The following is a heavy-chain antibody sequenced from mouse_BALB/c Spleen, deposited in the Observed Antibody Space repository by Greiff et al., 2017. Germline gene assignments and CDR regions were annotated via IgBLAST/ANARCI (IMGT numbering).Heavy chain of an antibody. V-gene: IGHV2-9*02. J-gene: IGHJ3*01. CDR3: ATGALRFAY. Sequence: VKLVESGPGLVAPSQSLSITCTVSGFSLTSYGVHWVRQPPGKGLEWLGVIWAGGSTNYNSALMSRLSISKDNSKSQVFLKMNSLQTDDTAMYYCATGALRFAYWGQGTLVTVSA. CDR1: GFSLTSYG. CDR2: IWAGGST. D-gene: IGHD4-1*01.